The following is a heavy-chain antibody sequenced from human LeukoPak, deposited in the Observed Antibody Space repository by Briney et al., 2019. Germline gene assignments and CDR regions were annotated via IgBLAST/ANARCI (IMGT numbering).Heavy chain of an antibody. Sequence: GGSLRLSCAASGFTFSSYEMNWVRQAPGKGLEWVSSISSSGSTMYYANSVKGRFTISRDNAKNSLYLQMNSLRAEDTAVYYCARGTIVVVIKGAFDIWGQGTMVTVSS. V-gene: IGHV3-48*03. D-gene: IGHD3-22*01. CDR2: ISSSGSTM. J-gene: IGHJ3*02. CDR3: ARGTIVVVIKGAFDI. CDR1: GFTFSSYE.